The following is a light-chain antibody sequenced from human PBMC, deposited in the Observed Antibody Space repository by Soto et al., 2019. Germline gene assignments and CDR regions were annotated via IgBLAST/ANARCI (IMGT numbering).Light chain of an antibody. Sequence: DIQMTQSPSSLSASVGDRVTITCRASQGIRRYLAWYQQQQGKVPKLLIYEASTLQSGVASRFSGGGSGTEFPLTISSLQPEDVATYYCQNFDSAPQTFGQGTKVEIK. J-gene: IGKJ1*01. CDR2: EAS. CDR3: QNFDSAPQT. V-gene: IGKV1-27*01. CDR1: QGIRRY.